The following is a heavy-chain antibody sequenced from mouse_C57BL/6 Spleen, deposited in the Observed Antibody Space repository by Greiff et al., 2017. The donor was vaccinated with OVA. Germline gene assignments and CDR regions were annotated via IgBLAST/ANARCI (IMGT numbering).Heavy chain of an antibody. Sequence: EVQLQESGAELVRPGASVKLSCTASGFNIKDDYMHWVKQRPEQGLEWIGWIDPENGDTEYASKFQGKATITADTSSNTAYLQLSSLTSEDTAVYYCTTPYFDVWGTGTTVTVSS. V-gene: IGHV14-4*01. CDR3: TTPYFDV. J-gene: IGHJ1*03. CDR2: IDPENGDT. CDR1: GFNIKDDY.